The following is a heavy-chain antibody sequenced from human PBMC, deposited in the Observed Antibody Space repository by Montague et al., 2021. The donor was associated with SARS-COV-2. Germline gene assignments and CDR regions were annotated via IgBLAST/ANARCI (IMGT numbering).Heavy chain of an antibody. D-gene: IGHD3-10*01. CDR3: ARESFGSADS. J-gene: IGHJ4*02. CDR1: GFTFSRYA. V-gene: IGHV3-23*03. CDR2: IYSGGEKK. Sequence: SLRLSCAASGFTFSRYAMSWVRQPPGKGPEWASGIYSGGEKKNCPDSVKGRFTISRDTSKNTLHLEMNSLGAEDTGVYYCARESFGSADSWGQGTLVTVSS.